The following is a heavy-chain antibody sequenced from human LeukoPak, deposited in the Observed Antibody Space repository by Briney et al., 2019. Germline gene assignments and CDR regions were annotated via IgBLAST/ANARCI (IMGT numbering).Heavy chain of an antibody. J-gene: IGHJ3*02. V-gene: IGHV4-59*01. CDR3: AGYGDSDDAFDI. CDR1: GGSISSYY. D-gene: IGHD4-17*01. CDR2: IYYSGST. Sequence: SETLSLTCTVSGGSISSYYWSWLRQPPGKGLEWIGYIYYSGSTNYNPSLKSRVTISVDTSKNQFSLKLSSVTAADTAVYYCAGYGDSDDAFDIWGQGTMVTVSS.